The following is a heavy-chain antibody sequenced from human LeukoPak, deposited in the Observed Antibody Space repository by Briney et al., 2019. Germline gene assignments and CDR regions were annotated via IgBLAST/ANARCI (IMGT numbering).Heavy chain of an antibody. CDR1: GFTFSSYS. CDR3: ARDNRADIVVVVAATRRSSRWFDP. Sequence: GGPLRLSCAASGFTFSSYSMNWVRQAPGKGLEWVSSISSSSSYIYYADSVKGRFTISRDNAKNSLYLQMNSLRAEDTAVYYCARDNRADIVVVVAATRRSSRWFDPWGQGTLVTVSS. D-gene: IGHD2-15*01. J-gene: IGHJ5*02. V-gene: IGHV3-21*01. CDR2: ISSSSSYI.